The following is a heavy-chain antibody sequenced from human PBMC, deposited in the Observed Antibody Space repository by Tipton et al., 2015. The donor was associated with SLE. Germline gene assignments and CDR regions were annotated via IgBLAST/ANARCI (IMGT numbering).Heavy chain of an antibody. CDR3: ARGTTVTYGLFDY. CDR2: INHSGST. Sequence: TLSLTCGVYGGSFSGYSWSWIRQTPGKGLEWIGEINHSGSTKYNPSLKSRVTISADTSKNQFSLKLTSVTAADTAVYYCARGTTVTYGLFDYLGQGTLVTVSS. D-gene: IGHD4-17*01. CDR1: GGSFSGYS. V-gene: IGHV4-34*01. J-gene: IGHJ4*02.